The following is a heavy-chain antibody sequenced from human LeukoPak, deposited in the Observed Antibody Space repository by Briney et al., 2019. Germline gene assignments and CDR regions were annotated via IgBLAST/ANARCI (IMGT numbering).Heavy chain of an antibody. V-gene: IGHV4-61*01. CDR1: GGSISSGSYY. CDR3: ARGSTPTYYYDSSGPGSAFDI. Sequence: PSETLSLTCTVSGGSISSGSYYWSWIRQPPGKGLEWIGYIYYSGSTNYNPSLKSRVTISVDTSKNQFSLKLSSVTAADTAVYYCARGSTPTYYYDSSGPGSAFDIWGQGTMVTVSS. D-gene: IGHD3-22*01. J-gene: IGHJ3*02. CDR2: IYYSGST.